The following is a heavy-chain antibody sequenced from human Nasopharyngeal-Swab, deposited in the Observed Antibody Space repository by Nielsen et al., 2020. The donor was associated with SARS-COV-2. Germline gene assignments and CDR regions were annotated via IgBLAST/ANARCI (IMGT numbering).Heavy chain of an antibody. CDR2: IYYSGST. CDR3: ARERGRGGIWNYYYYYMDV. Sequence: CQAPGKGLEWFGSIYYSGSTYYNPSLKSRVTISVDTSKNQFSLKLSSVTAADTAVYYCARERGRGGIWNYYYYYMDVWGKGTTVTVSS. D-gene: IGHD3-10*01. V-gene: IGHV4-39*07. J-gene: IGHJ6*03.